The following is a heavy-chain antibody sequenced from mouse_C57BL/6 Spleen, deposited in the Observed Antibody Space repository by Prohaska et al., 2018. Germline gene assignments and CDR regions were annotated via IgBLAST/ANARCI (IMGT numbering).Heavy chain of an antibody. CDR2: IRLKSDNYAT. J-gene: IGHJ2*01. CDR1: GFTFSNYW. Sequence: EVQLEESGGGLVQPGGSMKLSCVVSGFTFSNYWMNWVRQSPAKGLECVAQIRLKSDNYATHYAESVKGRFTISRDDSKSSVYLQMNNLRAEDTEIYYCTAAVGSSDYLVQGTTLTVTS. V-gene: IGHV6-3*01. D-gene: IGHD1-3*01. CDR3: TAAVGSSDY.